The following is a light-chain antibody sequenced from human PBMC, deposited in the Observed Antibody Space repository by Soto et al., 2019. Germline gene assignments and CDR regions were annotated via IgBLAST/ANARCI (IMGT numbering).Light chain of an antibody. V-gene: IGLV2-14*03. CDR2: DVS. Sequence: QSVLTQPASVSGSPGQSITISCTGTSSDVVGYNYVSWYQHHPGKAPKLIIYDVSNRPSGVSNRFSGSKSGNTASLTISGLQPEDEADYYCSSYTTSNTRQIVSGTGTKVTVL. CDR1: SSDVVGYNY. J-gene: IGLJ1*01. CDR3: SSYTTSNTRQIV.